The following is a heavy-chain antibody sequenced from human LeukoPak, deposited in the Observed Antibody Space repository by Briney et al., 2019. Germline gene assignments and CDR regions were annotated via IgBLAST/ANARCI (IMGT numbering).Heavy chain of an antibody. D-gene: IGHD2-2*01. J-gene: IGHJ4*02. CDR3: ARWRGSTSERSDY. Sequence: GGSLRLSCAASGFTFSDYWMTWVRQAPGKGLEWVANIKQDGSAKYYVDSVKGRFTISRDNAKNSLYLQMDSLRVEDTATYYCARWRGSTSERSDYWGQGTLVTVSS. CDR2: IKQDGSAK. V-gene: IGHV3-7*01. CDR1: GFTFSDYW.